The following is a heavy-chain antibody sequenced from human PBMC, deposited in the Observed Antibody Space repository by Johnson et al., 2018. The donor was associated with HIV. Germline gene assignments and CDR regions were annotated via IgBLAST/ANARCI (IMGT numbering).Heavy chain of an antibody. Sequence: VQLVESGGGVVRPGGSLRLSCAASGFTFDDYGMSWVRQTPGKGLEWVSGINWNGGSTDYADSVKGRFTISRDNAKNSLYLQMNSLRAEDTAVYFCAKVRSGYTEIDAFDIWGQGTMVTVSS. V-gene: IGHV3-20*04. CDR3: AKVRSGYTEIDAFDI. D-gene: IGHD3-22*01. J-gene: IGHJ3*02. CDR1: GFTFDDYG. CDR2: INWNGGST.